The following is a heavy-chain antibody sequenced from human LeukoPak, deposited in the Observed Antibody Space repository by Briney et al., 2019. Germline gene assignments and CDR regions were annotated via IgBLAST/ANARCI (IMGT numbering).Heavy chain of an antibody. Sequence: GGSLRLSCAASGFTFSSYSMHWVRQAPGKGLEWVAVIWYDGSNKYYADSVKGRFTISRDNSKNTLYLQMNSLRAEDTAVYYCARDRELFDAFDIWGQGTMVTVSS. CDR3: ARDRELFDAFDI. J-gene: IGHJ3*02. V-gene: IGHV3-33*08. D-gene: IGHD1-7*01. CDR1: GFTFSSYS. CDR2: IWYDGSNK.